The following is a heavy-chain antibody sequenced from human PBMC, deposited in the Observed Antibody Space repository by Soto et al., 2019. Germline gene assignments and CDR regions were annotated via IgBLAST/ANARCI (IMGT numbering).Heavy chain of an antibody. CDR3: ARVGLKFLLGGEFFQV. V-gene: IGHV3-48*01. J-gene: IGHJ1*01. D-gene: IGHD3-16*01. Sequence: DVYLVESGGGLVQPGGSLRLSCTASGFTLSSYSMNWVRQAPGKGPEWVSHISSNSDTVDYADSVKGRFTISRDNARNSLSLRMTSLRAEDTAVYYCARVGLKFLLGGEFFQVWGQGTLVTVSS. CDR1: GFTLSSYS. CDR2: ISSNSDTV.